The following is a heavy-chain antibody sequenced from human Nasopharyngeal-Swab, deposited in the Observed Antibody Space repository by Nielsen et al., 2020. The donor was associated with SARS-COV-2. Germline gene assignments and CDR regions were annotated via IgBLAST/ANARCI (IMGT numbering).Heavy chain of an antibody. CDR1: GGTFSSYA. J-gene: IGHJ6*02. CDR2: IIPILGIA. CDR3: ARGIVVVPAAMDHYYYYGMDV. D-gene: IGHD2-2*01. V-gene: IGHV1-69*04. Sequence: SVKVSCKASGGTFSSYAISWVRQAPGQGLEWMGRIIPILGIANYAQKFQGRVTITADKSTSTDYMELSSLRSEDTAVYYCARGIVVVPAAMDHYYYYGMDVWGQGTTVTVSS.